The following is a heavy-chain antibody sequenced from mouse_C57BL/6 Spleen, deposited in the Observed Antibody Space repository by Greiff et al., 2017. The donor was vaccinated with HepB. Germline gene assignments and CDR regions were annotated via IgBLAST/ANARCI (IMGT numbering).Heavy chain of an antibody. J-gene: IGHJ3*01. CDR2: IYPRDGST. CDR1: GYTFTSYD. Sequence: QVQLQQSGPELVKPGASVKLSCKASGYTFTSYDINWVKQRPGQGLEWIGWIYPRDGSTKYNEKFKGKATLTVDTSSSTAYMERHSLTSEDSAVYFCAKPPRDYYGSSSWFAYWGQGTLVTVSA. D-gene: IGHD1-1*01. V-gene: IGHV1-85*01. CDR3: AKPPRDYYGSSSWFAY.